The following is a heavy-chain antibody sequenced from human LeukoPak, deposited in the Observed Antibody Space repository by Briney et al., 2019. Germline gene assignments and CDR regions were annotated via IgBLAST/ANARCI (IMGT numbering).Heavy chain of an antibody. Sequence: KPGGSLRLSCAASGFTFSSYSVNWVRQAPGKGLEWVSSISSRSSYIYYADSVKGRFTISRDNAKNSLYLQMNSLRAEDTAVYYCAGQSTYYDFWSGYYIPSAFDIWGQGTMVTVSS. J-gene: IGHJ3*02. D-gene: IGHD3-3*01. CDR1: GFTFSSYS. V-gene: IGHV3-21*01. CDR2: ISSRSSYI. CDR3: AGQSTYYDFWSGYYIPSAFDI.